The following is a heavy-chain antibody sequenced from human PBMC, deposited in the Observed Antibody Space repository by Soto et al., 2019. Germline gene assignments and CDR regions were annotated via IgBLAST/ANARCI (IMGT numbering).Heavy chain of an antibody. CDR2: ISYDGSNK. D-gene: IGHD5-12*01. Sequence: QVQLVESGGGVVQPGRSLRLSCAASGFTFSSYAMHWVRQAPGKGLEWVALISYDGSNKYYADSVEGRFTISRDNSKNTLYLQMNSLRAEDTAVYYCARGGRDGYNSLNYWGQGTLVTVSS. V-gene: IGHV3-30-3*01. J-gene: IGHJ4*02. CDR3: ARGGRDGYNSLNY. CDR1: GFTFSSYA.